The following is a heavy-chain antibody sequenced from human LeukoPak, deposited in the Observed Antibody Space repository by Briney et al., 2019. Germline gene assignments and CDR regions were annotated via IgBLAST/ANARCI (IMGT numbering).Heavy chain of an antibody. CDR2: INPNSGGT. V-gene: IGHV1-2*02. CDR3: ARNTRAFDY. D-gene: IGHD2-15*01. J-gene: IGHJ4*02. Sequence: ASVKVSCKASGYTFTGYYMHWVRQAPGQGLEWMGWINPNSGGTNYAQNLQGRVTMTTDTSTSTAYMELRSLRSDDTAVYYCARNTRAFDYWGQGTLVTVSS. CDR1: GYTFTGYY.